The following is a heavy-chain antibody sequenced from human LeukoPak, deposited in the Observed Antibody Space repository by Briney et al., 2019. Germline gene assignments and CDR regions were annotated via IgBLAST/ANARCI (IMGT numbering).Heavy chain of an antibody. CDR3: ARTAPSYYDYVWGSYRHDNWSDP. D-gene: IGHD3-16*02. CDR1: GYTFTGYY. V-gene: IGHV1-2*02. J-gene: IGHJ5*02. Sequence: ASVKVSCKASGYTFTGYYMHWVRQAPGQGLEWMGWINPNSGGTNYAQKFQGRVTMTRDTSISTAYTELRSLRSDDTAVYYCARTAPSYYDYVWGSYRHDNWSDPWGQGTLVTVSS. CDR2: INPNSGGT.